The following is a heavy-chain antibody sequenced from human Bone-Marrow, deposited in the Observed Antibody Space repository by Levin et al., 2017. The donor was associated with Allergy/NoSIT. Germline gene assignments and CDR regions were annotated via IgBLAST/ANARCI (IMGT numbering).Heavy chain of an antibody. CDR3: AKIMFTRGYRYGLDI. V-gene: IGHV3-9*01. CDR2: ISWDSDII. D-gene: IGHD5-18*01. J-gene: IGHJ3*02. CDR1: GFTFDDYV. Sequence: SLKISCAASGFTFDDYVMHWVRQAPGKGLEWVSGISWDSDIIDYADSVKGRFTISRDNAKSSLFLQMNSLRAEDTALYYCAKIMFTRGYRYGLDIWGPGTMVTVSS.